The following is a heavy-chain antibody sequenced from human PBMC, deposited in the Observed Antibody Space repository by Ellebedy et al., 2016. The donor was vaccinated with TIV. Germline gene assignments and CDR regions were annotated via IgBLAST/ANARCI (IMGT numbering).Heavy chain of an antibody. CDR3: ARASSFIVVVEAANALDL. CDR1: GITFSRHC. CDR2: IWYDGSTK. V-gene: IGHV3-33*01. D-gene: IGHD2-15*01. J-gene: IGHJ3*01. Sequence: GGSLRLSXAASGITFSRHCMHWVRQAPGKGLEWVAVIWYDGSTKYYADSVKGRFTISRDNAKNSLHLEMNSLRAEDTALYYCARASSFIVVVEAANALDLWGQGTVVTVS.